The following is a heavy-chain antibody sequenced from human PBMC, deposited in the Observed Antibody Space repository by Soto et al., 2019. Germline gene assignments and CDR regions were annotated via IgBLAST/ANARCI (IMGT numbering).Heavy chain of an antibody. Sequence: SETLSLTCTVSGGSISSGGYYWSWIRQHPGKGLEWIGYIYYSGSTYYNPSLKSRVTISVDTSKNQFSLKLSSVTAADTAVYYCARTSNDYGEYVYYYGMDVWGQGTTVTVSS. D-gene: IGHD4-17*01. CDR3: ARTSNDYGEYVYYYGMDV. CDR2: IYYSGST. V-gene: IGHV4-31*03. CDR1: GGSISSGGYY. J-gene: IGHJ6*02.